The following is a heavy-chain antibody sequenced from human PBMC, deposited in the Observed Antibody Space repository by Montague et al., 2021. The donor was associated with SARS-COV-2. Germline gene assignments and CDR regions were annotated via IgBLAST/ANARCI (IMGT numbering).Heavy chain of an antibody. CDR1: GGSMSGYY. D-gene: IGHD1-1*01. CDR2: VHYTGST. J-gene: IGHJ4*02. CDR3: ARAQNTCFIANCVNYFDV. V-gene: IGHV4-59*01. Sequence: SETLSLTCEVSGGSMSGYYWTWIRQSPGKGLEWIGYVHYTGSTKYNPSLKTRVSLSLDTPKSHFSLHLSSVTAADTAIYLCARAQNTCFIANCVNYFDVWGLGALVTVSS.